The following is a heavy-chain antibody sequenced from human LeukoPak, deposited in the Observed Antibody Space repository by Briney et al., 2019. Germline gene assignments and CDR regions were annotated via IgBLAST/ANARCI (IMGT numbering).Heavy chain of an antibody. D-gene: IGHD6-13*01. CDR1: GFTFGDYA. Sequence: PGRSLRLSCTASGFTFGDYAMSWVRQAPGKGLEWVGCIRSKAYGGTTEYAASVEGRFTISRDDSKSIAYLQMNSLKTEDTAVYYCTKDSSRYYYYYYLDLWGKGTTVTVSS. V-gene: IGHV3-49*04. CDR2: IRSKAYGGTT. J-gene: IGHJ6*03. CDR3: TKDSSRYYYYYYLDL.